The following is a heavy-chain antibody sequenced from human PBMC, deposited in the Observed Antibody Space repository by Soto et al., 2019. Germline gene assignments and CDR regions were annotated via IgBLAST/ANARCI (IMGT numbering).Heavy chain of an antibody. D-gene: IGHD2-15*01. J-gene: IGHJ3*02. V-gene: IGHV1-18*01. CDR1: GYTFTSYG. CDR2: ISAYNGNT. CDR3: ARVCSGGSCYSAGPRFAFDI. Sequence: GASVKVSCKASGYTFTSYGISWVRQAPGQGLEWMGWISAYNGNTNYAQKLQGRVTMTTDTSTSTAYMELRSMRSDDTAVYYCARVCSGGSCYSAGPRFAFDIWGQGTMVTVSS.